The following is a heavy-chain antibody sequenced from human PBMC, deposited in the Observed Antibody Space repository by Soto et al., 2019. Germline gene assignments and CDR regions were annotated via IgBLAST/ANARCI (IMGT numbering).Heavy chain of an antibody. J-gene: IGHJ3*02. Sequence: ASVKVSCKASGGTFSSYAISWVRQAPGQGLEWMGWIIAYNGNTNYAQKLQGRVTMTTDASTSTAYMELRSLRSDDTAVYYCARQGIVAGDAFDIWGQGTMVTVSS. CDR3: ARQGIVAGDAFDI. CDR2: IIAYNGNT. D-gene: IGHD2-15*01. CDR1: GGTFSSYA. V-gene: IGHV1-18*01.